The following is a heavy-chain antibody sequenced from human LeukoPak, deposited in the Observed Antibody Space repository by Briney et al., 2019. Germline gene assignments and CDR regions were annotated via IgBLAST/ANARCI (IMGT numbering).Heavy chain of an antibody. CDR2: ISSSSDYI. CDR3: ARDLAAAAPFDY. J-gene: IGHJ4*02. Sequence: GGSLRLSCAASGFTLSSSAMNWVRQAPGKGLEWVSSISSSSDYIYYADSVKGRFTISRDNAKNSLYLQMNSLRAEDTAVYYCARDLAAAAPFDYWGQGTLVTVSS. V-gene: IGHV3-21*01. D-gene: IGHD6-13*01. CDR1: GFTLSSSA.